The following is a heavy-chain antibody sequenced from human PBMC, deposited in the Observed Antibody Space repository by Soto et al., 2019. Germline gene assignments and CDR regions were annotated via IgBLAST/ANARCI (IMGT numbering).Heavy chain of an antibody. Sequence: SETLSLTCTVSGGSVSSGSYYWSWIRQPPGKGLEWIGYIYYSGSTNYNPSLKSRVTISVDTSKNQFSLKLSSVTAADTAVYFCARAERLRVANWFDPWGQGTLVTVSS. CDR1: GGSVSSGSYY. J-gene: IGHJ5*02. D-gene: IGHD5-12*01. V-gene: IGHV4-61*01. CDR2: IYYSGST. CDR3: ARAERLRVANWFDP.